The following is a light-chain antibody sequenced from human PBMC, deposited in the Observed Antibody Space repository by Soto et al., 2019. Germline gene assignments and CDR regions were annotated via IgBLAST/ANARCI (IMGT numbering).Light chain of an antibody. V-gene: IGKV3-20*01. CDR2: GAS. J-gene: IGKJ5*01. CDR3: QQYGSSPPIT. CDR1: QSVSSSY. Sequence: EIVLTQSPGTLSLSPGERATLSCRASQSVSSSYLAWYQQKPGQAPRLLIYGASSRATGIPDRFSGSGSGTDFTLTISRLEPEDFAVYYSQQYGSSPPITFGHGTRLEI.